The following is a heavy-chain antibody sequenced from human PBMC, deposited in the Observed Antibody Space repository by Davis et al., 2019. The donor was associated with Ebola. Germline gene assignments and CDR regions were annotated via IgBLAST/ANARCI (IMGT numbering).Heavy chain of an antibody. CDR3: AKGGYGDLDDAFDI. Sequence: GGSLRLSCSASGFTFSAHTMHWVRQAPGKGLEYVSVISSSGKTYYADSVKGRFTISRDNSQNNVYLQMTSLRVEDTAVYYCAKGGYGDLDDAFDIWGQGTMVTVSS. CDR1: GFTFSAHT. D-gene: IGHD4-17*01. CDR2: ISSSGKT. J-gene: IGHJ3*02. V-gene: IGHV3-64D*08.